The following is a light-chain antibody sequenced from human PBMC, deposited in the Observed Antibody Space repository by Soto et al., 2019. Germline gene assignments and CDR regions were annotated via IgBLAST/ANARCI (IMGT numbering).Light chain of an antibody. CDR2: AAS. V-gene: IGKV1-39*01. CDR1: QSISSY. J-gene: IGKJ4*01. CDR3: QQSYSTPRT. Sequence: DIQMTQSPSSLSASVGDRVTITCRASQSISSYLNWYQQKPGKAPKLLIYAASSLQSGVPSRFSGSGSGTDFTLTISRLQPDDFATYYGQQSYSTPRTFGGGTKVEIK.